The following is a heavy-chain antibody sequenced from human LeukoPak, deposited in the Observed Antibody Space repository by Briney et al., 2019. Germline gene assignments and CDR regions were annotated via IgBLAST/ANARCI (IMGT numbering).Heavy chain of an antibody. CDR2: INAGNGNT. Sequence: GASVKVSCKASGYAFTSYAMHWVRQAPGQRLEWMGWINAGNGNTKYSQKFQGRVTSTRDASASTAYMELSSLRSEDTAVYYCARDGLLWFGELFDYWGQGTLVTVSS. J-gene: IGHJ4*02. D-gene: IGHD3-10*01. CDR3: ARDGLLWFGELFDY. CDR1: GYAFTSYA. V-gene: IGHV1-3*01.